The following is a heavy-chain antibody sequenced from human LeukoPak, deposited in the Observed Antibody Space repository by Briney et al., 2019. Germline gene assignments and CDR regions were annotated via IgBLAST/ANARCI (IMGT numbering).Heavy chain of an antibody. J-gene: IGHJ4*02. CDR2: IFPDDSDT. CDR1: GYKSSAYC. CDR3: ARLWSGVSAHDY. Sequence: RGGSLKISCKGFGYKSSAYCIAWVRQIPGQGLEWMGIIFPDDSDTRYNLAFQGQVIISADKSVTTAYLQWSSLKASDTAMYYCARLWSGVSAHDYWGQGTLVTVSS. D-gene: IGHD2-8*01. V-gene: IGHV5-51*01.